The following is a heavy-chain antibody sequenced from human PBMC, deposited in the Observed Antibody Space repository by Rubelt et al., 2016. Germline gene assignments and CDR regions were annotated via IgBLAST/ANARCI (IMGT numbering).Heavy chain of an antibody. Sequence: QVQLQESDPGLVKPSETLSLTCTVSGGSITSSYLNWIRQPPGKGLEWIGYLYYSENANYNPSFKSRVTMSLDTSKNQFSLKLNSGTAADTAVYYCAIIGDRSMYLNNWLTSHWGQGTLVTVSS. D-gene: IGHD1-20*01. CDR2: LYYSENA. CDR3: AIIGDRSMYLNNWLTSH. CDR1: GGSITSSY. V-gene: IGHV4-59*08. J-gene: IGHJ4*02.